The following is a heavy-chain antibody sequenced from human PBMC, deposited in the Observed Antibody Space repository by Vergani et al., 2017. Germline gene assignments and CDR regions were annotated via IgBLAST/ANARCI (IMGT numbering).Heavy chain of an antibody. CDR1: GFTFSSYG. V-gene: IGHV3-30*18. Sequence: QVQLVESGGGVVQPGRSLRLSCAASGFTFSSYGMHWVRQAPGKGLEWVAVISYDGSNKYYADSVKGRFTISRDNSKNTLYLQMNSLTAEDTAVYYCAKFAAAAGKTNDYWGQGTLVTVSS. D-gene: IGHD6-13*01. CDR2: ISYDGSNK. CDR3: AKFAAAAGKTNDY. J-gene: IGHJ4*02.